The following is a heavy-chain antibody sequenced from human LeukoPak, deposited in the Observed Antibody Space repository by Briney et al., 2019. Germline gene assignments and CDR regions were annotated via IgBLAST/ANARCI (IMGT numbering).Heavy chain of an antibody. Sequence: SETLSLTCTVSGGSVSSGSYYWSWIRQPPGKELEYIGYIYASGTTNYNPSLKSRVTILLDMSKNQFSLRLSSVTAADTAVYYCARVSITMVRELDYWGQGTLVTVS. CDR2: IYASGTT. D-gene: IGHD3-10*01. CDR1: GGSVSSGSYY. V-gene: IGHV4-61*01. CDR3: ARVSITMVRELDY. J-gene: IGHJ4*02.